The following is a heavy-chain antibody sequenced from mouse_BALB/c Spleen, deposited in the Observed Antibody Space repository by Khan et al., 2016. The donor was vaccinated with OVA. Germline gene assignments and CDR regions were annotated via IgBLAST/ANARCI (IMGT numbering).Heavy chain of an antibody. J-gene: IGHJ2*01. CDR1: GYTFTTYW. CDR2: FNPTSGYT. Sequence: VQLQESGAERAKPGASVKMSCTASGYTFTTYWMYWVNQRPAEGLEGIGNFNPTSGYTDYNENFKDRATFSADKSSSKAYMQLSSVTTEDTAVYYCTRYRIAYWGQGTTLTVSS. CDR3: TRYRIAY. V-gene: IGHV1-7*01.